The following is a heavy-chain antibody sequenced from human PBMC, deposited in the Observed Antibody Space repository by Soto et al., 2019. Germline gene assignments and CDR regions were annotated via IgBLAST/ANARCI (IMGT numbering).Heavy chain of an antibody. CDR1: GFTCSYYW. J-gene: IGHJ4*02. CDR3: ARDEGIDY. V-gene: IGHV3-7*03. Sequence: EVQLVESGGGLVQPGGSLRLSCAASGFTCSYYWMSWVRQSPWKGLEWVANIKQDGGDQFYLDSVKGRFSISRDNAKNLLYLHMSSLRVEDTALYYCARDEGIDYWGQGTLVTVSS. CDR2: IKQDGGDQ.